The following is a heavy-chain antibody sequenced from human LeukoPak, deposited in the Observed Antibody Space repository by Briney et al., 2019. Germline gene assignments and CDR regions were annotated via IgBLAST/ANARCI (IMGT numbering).Heavy chain of an antibody. CDR1: GFTFSSYW. Sequence: GGSLRLSCAVSGFTFSSYWMSFVRQAPGKGLEWVANIKEDGSEKYYMDSVKGRFTISRDNAKNSLYLQMNSLRAEDTAVYYCAKRTSVAAYYFDYWGQGTLVTVSS. CDR3: AKRTSVAAYYFDY. CDR2: IKEDGSEK. J-gene: IGHJ4*02. D-gene: IGHD4-23*01. V-gene: IGHV3-7*03.